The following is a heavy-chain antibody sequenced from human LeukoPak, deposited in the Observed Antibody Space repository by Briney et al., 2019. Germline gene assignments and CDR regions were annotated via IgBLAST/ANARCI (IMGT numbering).Heavy chain of an antibody. CDR1: GYTFTGYY. J-gene: IGHJ4*02. CDR3: ARQDIVVVPAAIHFDY. Sequence: ASVTVSCKASGYTFTGYYMHWVRQAPGQGLEWMGWINPNSGGTNYAQKFQGRVTMTRDTSISTAYMELSRLRSDDTAVYYCARQDIVVVPAAIHFDYWGQGTLVTVSS. V-gene: IGHV1-2*02. D-gene: IGHD2-2*01. CDR2: INPNSGGT.